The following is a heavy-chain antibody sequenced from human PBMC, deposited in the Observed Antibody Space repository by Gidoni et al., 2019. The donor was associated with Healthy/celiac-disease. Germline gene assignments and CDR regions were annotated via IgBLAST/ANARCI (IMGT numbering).Heavy chain of an antibody. V-gene: IGHV2-5*02. CDR1: VFSLSTSGVG. CDR3: AHSPGRGSSWPFDY. CDR2: IYWDDDK. J-gene: IGHJ4*02. Sequence: QITLKESGPTLEKPKQTLTLTCTFSVFSLSTSGVGVGWIRQPPGKALEWLALIYWDDDKRYSPSLKSRLTITKDTSKSQVVLTMTNMDTVDAATYYCAHSPGRGSSWPFDYWGQGTLVTVSS. D-gene: IGHD6-13*01.